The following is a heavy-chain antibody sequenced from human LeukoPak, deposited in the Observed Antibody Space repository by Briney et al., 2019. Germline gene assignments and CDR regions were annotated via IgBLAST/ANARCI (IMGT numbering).Heavy chain of an antibody. D-gene: IGHD3-22*01. CDR3: ASLTYYYDSSGYYYFPYYFDY. CDR1: GGSISSSSYY. V-gene: IGHV4-39*01. J-gene: IGHJ4*02. CDR2: IYYSGST. Sequence: SETLSLTCTVSGGSISSSSYYWGWLPQPPGKGLEWIGSIYYSGSTYYNPSLMSRVTISVDTSKNHFSLKLSSVTAADTAVYYCASLTYYYDSSGYYYFPYYFDYWGQGTLVSVSS.